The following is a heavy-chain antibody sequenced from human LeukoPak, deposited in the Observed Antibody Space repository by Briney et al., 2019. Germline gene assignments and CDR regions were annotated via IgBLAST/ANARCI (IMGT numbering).Heavy chain of an antibody. CDR1: GFTFSTSA. V-gene: IGHV3-23*01. CDR2: IGGSGDTT. CDR3: AKGKSLPHYYYYGMDV. Sequence: GGSLTLSCAASGFTFSTSAMNWVRQAPGKGLEWVSVIGGSGDTTYYADSVRGRFTISRDNFKNTLYLQMNSLTAEDTAIYYCAKGKSLPHYYYYGMDVWGQGTTVTASS. J-gene: IGHJ6*02.